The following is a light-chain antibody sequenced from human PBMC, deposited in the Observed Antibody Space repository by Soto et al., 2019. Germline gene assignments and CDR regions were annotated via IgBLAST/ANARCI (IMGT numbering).Light chain of an antibody. CDR1: QSIRTW. CDR3: QHCNTSWT. Sequence: DIQMTQSPSTLSASVGDRVTITCRASQSIRTWLAWYQQKPGKAPKLLIYDVSSLESGVPSRFSGSGSGTEFTITISSPQPVDFESYYYQHCNTSWTFGQGTKVEIK. CDR2: DVS. J-gene: IGKJ1*01. V-gene: IGKV1-5*01.